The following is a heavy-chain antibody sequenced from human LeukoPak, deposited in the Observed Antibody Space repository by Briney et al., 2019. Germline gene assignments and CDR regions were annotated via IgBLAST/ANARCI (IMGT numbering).Heavy chain of an antibody. D-gene: IGHD3-22*01. CDR3: TKGRPTYYYDSSGYGFDY. Sequence: GGSLRLSCAASGFTFSSYAMSWVRQAPGKGLEWVSAISGSGGSTYYADSVKGRFTISRDNSKNTLYLQMNSLRAEDTAVYYCTKGRPTYYYDSSGYGFDYWGQGTLVTVSS. V-gene: IGHV3-23*01. CDR1: GFTFSSYA. J-gene: IGHJ4*02. CDR2: ISGSGGST.